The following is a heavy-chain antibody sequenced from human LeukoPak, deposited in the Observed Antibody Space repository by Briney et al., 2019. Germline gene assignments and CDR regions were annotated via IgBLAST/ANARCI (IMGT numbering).Heavy chain of an antibody. D-gene: IGHD6-19*01. V-gene: IGHV1-69*05. CDR1: GGTFSSYA. Sequence: GASVTLSCKASGGTFSSYAISWGRQAPGQGLDWMGGIIPIFGTTNYAKKFQGRVTITTDESTSTAYMELSSLRSEDTAVYYCARAYSSGWYIGYFDYWGQGTLVTVSS. CDR3: ARAYSSGWYIGYFDY. J-gene: IGHJ4*02. CDR2: IIPIFGTT.